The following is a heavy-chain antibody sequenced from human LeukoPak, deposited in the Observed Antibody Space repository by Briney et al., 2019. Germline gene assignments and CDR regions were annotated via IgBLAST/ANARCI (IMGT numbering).Heavy chain of an antibody. J-gene: IGHJ4*02. D-gene: IGHD6-13*01. CDR3: ARGISRYYFDY. V-gene: IGHV3-33*08. Sequence: PGKSLRLSCAASGFTFDDYAMHWVRQAPGKGLEWVAVIWFDGSDKYYADSVKGRFTISRDNSKNTLYLQLNSLRAEDTAVYYCARGISRYYFDYWGQGTLVTVSS. CDR1: GFTFDDYA. CDR2: IWFDGSDK.